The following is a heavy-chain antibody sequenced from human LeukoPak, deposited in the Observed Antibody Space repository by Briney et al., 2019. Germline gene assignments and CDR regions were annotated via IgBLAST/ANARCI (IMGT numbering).Heavy chain of an antibody. Sequence: GGSLRLSCAASGFTFSTYALSWVRQAPGKGLEWVSAISGSGGYTYYADSVKGRFTVSRDNSKNMLYLQMNSLRGEDTAVYYCAKGSHIVIVPAAIGSNYMDVWGKGTTVTVSS. CDR3: AKGSHIVIVPAAIGSNYMDV. CDR2: ISGSGGYT. V-gene: IGHV3-23*01. J-gene: IGHJ6*03. D-gene: IGHD2-2*02. CDR1: GFTFSTYA.